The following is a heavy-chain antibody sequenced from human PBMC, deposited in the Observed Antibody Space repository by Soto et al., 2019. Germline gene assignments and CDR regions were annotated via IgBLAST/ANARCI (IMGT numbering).Heavy chain of an antibody. Sequence: QVQLVESGGGVVQPGRSLRLSCAASGFTFSSYAMHWVRQAPGKGLEWVAVISYDGSNKYYADSVKGRFTISRDNSKNTLCLQMNSLSAEDTAVYYCARGSPHYYYYGMDVWGQGTTVTVSS. J-gene: IGHJ6*02. CDR3: ARGSPHYYYYGMDV. CDR2: ISYDGSNK. V-gene: IGHV3-30-3*01. CDR1: GFTFSSYA.